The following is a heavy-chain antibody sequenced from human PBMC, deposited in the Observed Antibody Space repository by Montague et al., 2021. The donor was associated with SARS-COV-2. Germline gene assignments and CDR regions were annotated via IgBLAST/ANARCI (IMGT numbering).Heavy chain of an antibody. D-gene: IGHD3-10*01. V-gene: IGHV4-39*01. Sequence: SETLSLTCTVSGGSISSGGYYWSWIRQPPGKGLEWIGCIYYSGSTYYNPSLKSRVTISVDTSKNQFSLKLSSMTAADTAVYYCARREVYYGSGSYPNWGQGTLVTVSS. CDR3: ARREVYYGSGSYPN. CDR2: IYYSGST. CDR1: GGSISSGGYY. J-gene: IGHJ4*02.